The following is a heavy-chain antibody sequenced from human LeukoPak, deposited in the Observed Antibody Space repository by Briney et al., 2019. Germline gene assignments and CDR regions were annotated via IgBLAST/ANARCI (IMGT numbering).Heavy chain of an antibody. J-gene: IGHJ3*02. CDR1: GFTFNDYG. D-gene: IGHD3-10*01. CDR3: AKERVRGVIFDAFDI. Sequence: PGGSLRLSCAASGFTFNDYGMHWVRQAPGKGLQWVAVISDDGSNTYSVDSVKGRFTISRDNSKNTLYLQMNSLRAEDTAVYYCAKERVRGVIFDAFDIWGQGTMVTVSS. V-gene: IGHV3-30*18. CDR2: ISDDGSNT.